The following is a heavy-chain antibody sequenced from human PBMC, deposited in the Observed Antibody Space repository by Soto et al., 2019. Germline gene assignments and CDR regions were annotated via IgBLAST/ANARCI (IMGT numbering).Heavy chain of an antibody. D-gene: IGHD6-19*01. V-gene: IGHV3-33*01. CDR1: GFTFSDYG. J-gene: IGHJ4*02. CDR3: AREFGSGWCDY. Sequence: QVQLVESGGGVVQPGRSLRLSCAASGFTFSDYGMHWVRQAPGKGLEWVALIWYDGTNKYYADSVRGRFTISRDNSKNTLYLQMNSLRAEDTAVYYCAREFGSGWCDYWGQGSLVTVSS. CDR2: IWYDGTNK.